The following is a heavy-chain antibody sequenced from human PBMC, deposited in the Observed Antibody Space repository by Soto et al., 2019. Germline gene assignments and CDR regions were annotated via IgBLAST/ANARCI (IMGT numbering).Heavy chain of an antibody. D-gene: IGHD1-26*01. CDR1: GFTFSSYS. CDR2: ISSSSSYT. V-gene: IGHV3-21*01. J-gene: IGHJ4*02. Sequence: PGGSLRLSCAASGFTFSSYSMNWVRQAPGKGLEWVSTISSSSSYTYYADSVTGRFTISRDNAKNSLFLQMDNLKAEDTAVYYCARVPQRDIVGASDYWGQGTLVTVSS. CDR3: ARVPQRDIVGASDY.